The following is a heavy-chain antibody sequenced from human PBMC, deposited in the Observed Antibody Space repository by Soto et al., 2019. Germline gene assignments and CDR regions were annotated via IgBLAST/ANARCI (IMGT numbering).Heavy chain of an antibody. Sequence: QVQLVESGGGVVQPGRSLRLSCAASGFTFSSYGMHWVRQAPGKGLEWVAVISSDGSNKYYEDSVKGRFTISRDNSKNTLYLQMNSLRAEDTAVYYCAKEWVYDSSGWSFDYWGQGTLVTVSS. J-gene: IGHJ4*02. CDR3: AKEWVYDSSGWSFDY. CDR2: ISSDGSNK. CDR1: GFTFSSYG. V-gene: IGHV3-30*18. D-gene: IGHD3-22*01.